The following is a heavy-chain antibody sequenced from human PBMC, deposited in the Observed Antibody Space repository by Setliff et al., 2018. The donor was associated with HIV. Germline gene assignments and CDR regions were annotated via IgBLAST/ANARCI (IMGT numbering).Heavy chain of an antibody. CDR3: AKSGYDPMPGAMAPILWYFDL. V-gene: IGHV4-61*09. D-gene: IGHD5-12*01. J-gene: IGHJ2*01. Sequence: SETLSLTCTVSGGSISSDSHYWNWIRQPAGKGLEWIGHIYTSGSTNYNPSLKSRVTISVDTSKIQFSLKLSSVTAADTAVYYCAKSGYDPMPGAMAPILWYFDLWGRGTLVTVSS. CDR2: IYTSGST. CDR1: GGSISSDSHY.